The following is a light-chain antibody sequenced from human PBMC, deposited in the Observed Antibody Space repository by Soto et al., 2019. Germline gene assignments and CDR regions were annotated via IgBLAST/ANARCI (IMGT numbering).Light chain of an antibody. V-gene: IGKV3-11*01. J-gene: IGKJ2*01. CDR1: QSVSSY. CDR2: DAS. Sequence: EIVLTQSPATLSLSPGERATLSCRASQSVSSYLAWYQQKPGQAPRLLIYDASNRATGIPARFSGSGSGTDFTLIISSLEPEDFAVYYCQQRSIWPPYTFGQGTKLEIK. CDR3: QQRSIWPPYT.